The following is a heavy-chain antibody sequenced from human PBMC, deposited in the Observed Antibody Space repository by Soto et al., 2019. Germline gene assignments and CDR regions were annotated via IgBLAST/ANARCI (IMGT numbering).Heavy chain of an antibody. V-gene: IGHV3-23*04. CDR2: ISGNGGST. CDR3: ARDREGMVWYFDL. Sequence: EVQLVESGGGLVQPGGSLRLSCAASGFTFTSSAMNWVRQAPGKGLEWVSAISGNGGSTYYADSVKGRFTISRDNSKNTLYLQMSSLSSEDTAVYYCARDREGMVWYFDLWGRGTLVTVSS. CDR1: GFTFTSSA. J-gene: IGHJ2*01. D-gene: IGHD1-26*01.